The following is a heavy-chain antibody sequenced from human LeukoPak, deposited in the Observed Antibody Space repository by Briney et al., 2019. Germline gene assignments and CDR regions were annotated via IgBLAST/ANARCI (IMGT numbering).Heavy chain of an antibody. V-gene: IGHV3-48*01. CDR3: ARDAPDY. Sequence: PGGSLRLSCAASGFTFNSYGMSWVRQAPGKGLEWLSYISATSNTIYYADSVKGRFTISRDNAKNSLYLQMNSLRAEDTAVYFCARDAPDYWGQGTLVTVSS. CDR1: GFTFNSYG. J-gene: IGHJ4*02. CDR2: ISATSNTI.